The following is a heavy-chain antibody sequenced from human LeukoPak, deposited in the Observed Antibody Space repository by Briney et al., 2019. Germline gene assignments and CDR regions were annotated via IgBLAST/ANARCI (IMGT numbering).Heavy chain of an antibody. D-gene: IGHD1-26*01. Sequence: GGSLRLSCAVSGFTFRPYTMNWVRQPPGKGLEWVSSITGTSSYIYYADSVKGRFTISRDDAKNLLSLHMNSLRAEDTAVYYCARDGSYYGGYYFDSWGLGTLVTVSS. CDR1: GFTFRPYT. CDR3: ARDGSYYGGYYFDS. J-gene: IGHJ4*02. CDR2: ITGTSSYI. V-gene: IGHV3-21*01.